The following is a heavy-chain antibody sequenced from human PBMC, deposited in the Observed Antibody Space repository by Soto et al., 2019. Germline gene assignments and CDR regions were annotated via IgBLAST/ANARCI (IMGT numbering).Heavy chain of an antibody. CDR2: IYYSGST. V-gene: IGHV4-30-4*01. CDR3: ARIGRGGITMVRGRLDGPQGRYYYYGMDV. D-gene: IGHD3-10*01. Sequence: PSETLSLTCTVSGGSISSGDYYWSWIRQPPGKGLEWIGYIYYSGSTYYNPSLKSRVTISVDTSKNQFSLKLSSVTAADTAVYYCARIGRGGITMVRGRLDGPQGRYYYYGMDVWGQGTTVTVSS. J-gene: IGHJ6*02. CDR1: GGSISSGDYY.